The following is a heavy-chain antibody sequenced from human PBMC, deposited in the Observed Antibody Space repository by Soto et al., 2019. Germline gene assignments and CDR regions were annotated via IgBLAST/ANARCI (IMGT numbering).Heavy chain of an antibody. CDR1: GFTFSSYA. J-gene: IGHJ4*02. Sequence: EVQLLESGGGLVQPGGSLRLSCAASGFTFSSYAMSWVRQAPGKGLEWVSAISGSGGSSYYADSVKGRFTISRDNSKNTLYLQMNSLRAEDTAVYYCAKDGRYFDWLLYDYWGQGTLVTVSS. CDR2: ISGSGGSS. V-gene: IGHV3-23*01. D-gene: IGHD3-9*01. CDR3: AKDGRYFDWLLYDY.